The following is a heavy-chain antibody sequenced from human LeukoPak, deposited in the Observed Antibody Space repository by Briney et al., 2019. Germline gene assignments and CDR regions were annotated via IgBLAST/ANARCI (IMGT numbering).Heavy chain of an antibody. D-gene: IGHD3-10*01. CDR3: AKEGDYYGSGSYRDGFDI. CDR1: GYTFTSYA. J-gene: IGHJ3*02. V-gene: IGHV1-3*03. CDR2: INAGNGNT. Sequence: ASVKVSCKASGYTFTSYAMHWVRQAPGQRLEWMGWINAGNGNTKYSQEFQGRVTITRDTSASTAYMELSSLRSEDMAVYYCAKEGDYYGSGSYRDGFDIWGQGTRATVSS.